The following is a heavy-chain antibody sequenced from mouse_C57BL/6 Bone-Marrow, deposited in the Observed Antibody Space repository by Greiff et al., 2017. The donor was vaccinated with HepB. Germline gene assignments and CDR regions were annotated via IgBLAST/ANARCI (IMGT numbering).Heavy chain of an antibody. CDR1: VYTFTSYW. V-gene: IGHV1-72*01. J-gene: IGHJ4*01. CDR3: ARRAYYSNWYAMDY. CDR2: IDPNSGGT. D-gene: IGHD2-5*01. Sequence: QQSCKASVYTFTSYWMHWVKQRPGRGLEWIGRIDPNSGGTKYNEKFKSKATLTVDKPSSTAYMQLSSLTSKDSAVYYCARRAYYSNWYAMDYWGRGTSVTVSS.